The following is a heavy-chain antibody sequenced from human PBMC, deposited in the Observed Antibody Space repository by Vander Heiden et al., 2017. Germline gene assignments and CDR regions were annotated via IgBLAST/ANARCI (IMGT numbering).Heavy chain of an antibody. CDR2: IWYDGSNK. CDR1: GFTFSSDG. V-gene: IGHV3-33*01. J-gene: IGHJ4*02. Sequence: QVQLVESGGGVVQPGRSLRLSCAASGFTFSSDGMHWVRQAPGKGLEWVSVIWYDGSNKYYADSVKGRFTISRDNSKNTLDLQRNSLRAEETAVYYCAMWVRDGYKLQGYFDYWGQGRMVTLYS. CDR3: AMWVRDGYKLQGYFDY. D-gene: IGHD5-12*01.